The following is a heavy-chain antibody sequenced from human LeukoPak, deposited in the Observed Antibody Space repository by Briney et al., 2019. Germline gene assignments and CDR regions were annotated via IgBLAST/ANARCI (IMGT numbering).Heavy chain of an antibody. D-gene: IGHD3-10*01. CDR2: IWYDGSNK. CDR3: AKDRATFMVRGVMDY. CDR1: GFTFSSYG. V-gene: IGHV3-33*06. Sequence: GGSLRLSCAASGFTFSSYGMHWVRQAPGKGLEWVAVIWYDGSNKYYADSVKGRFTISRDNSKNTLYLQMNSLRAEDTAVYYCAKDRATFMVRGVMDYWGQGTLVTVSS. J-gene: IGHJ4*02.